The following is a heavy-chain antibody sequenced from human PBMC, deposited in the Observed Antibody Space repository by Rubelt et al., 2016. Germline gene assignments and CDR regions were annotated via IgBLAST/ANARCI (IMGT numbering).Heavy chain of an antibody. Sequence: QVTLKESGPVLVKPTETLTLTCTVSGFSLSSARMGVSWIRQPPGKALEWLAHIFSSDEKSYSTSLKSRLTISKDTSKSQVVLTMTNMDPVDTATYYCARRYRSTTSCYQVGFDYWGQGILVTVSS. V-gene: IGHV2-26*01. J-gene: IGHJ4*02. CDR3: ARRYRSTTSCYQVGFDY. D-gene: IGHD2-2*01. CDR1: GFSLSSARMG. CDR2: IFSSDEK.